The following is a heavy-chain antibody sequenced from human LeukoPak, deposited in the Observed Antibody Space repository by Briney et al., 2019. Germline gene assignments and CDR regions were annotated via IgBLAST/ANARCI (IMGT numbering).Heavy chain of an antibody. CDR1: GFTVGSNY. D-gene: IGHD3-16*01. V-gene: IGHV3-53*04. CDR2: IYSGGST. CDR3: AREGGGSAFDI. Sequence: AGGSLRLSCAASGFTVGSNYMSWVRQAPGKGLEWVSIIYSGGSTYYADSVKGRFTISRHNSKNTLYLQMNSLRAEDTAVYYCAREGGGSAFDIWGQGTMVTVSS. J-gene: IGHJ3*02.